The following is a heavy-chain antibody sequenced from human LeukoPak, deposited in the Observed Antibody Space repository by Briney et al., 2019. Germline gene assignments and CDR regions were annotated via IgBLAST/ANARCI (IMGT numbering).Heavy chain of an antibody. D-gene: IGHD3-22*01. CDR3: ARDPPYYYDSSDYFSIFDY. J-gene: IGHJ4*02. CDR2: SSVHNGNT. V-gene: IGHV1-18*01. Sequence: ASVKVSCKASGYTFSSYGISWVRQAPGQGLECVGWSSVHNGNTKYAQKFQDRVTMTTDISTSTAYMELRSLRSDDTAVYYCARDPPYYYDSSDYFSIFDYWGQGTLVTVSS. CDR1: GYTFSSYG.